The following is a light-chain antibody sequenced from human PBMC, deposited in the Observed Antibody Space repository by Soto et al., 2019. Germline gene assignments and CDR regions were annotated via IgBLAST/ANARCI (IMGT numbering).Light chain of an antibody. CDR3: HQYGSLLCT. V-gene: IGKV3-20*01. CDR1: QSVANNY. Sequence: EIVLTQSPGTLSLSPGDRATLSCRASQSVANNYLAWYQQKSGQAPRLLIYGASIRAAGVPDRFSGSGSGTDFTLTISRLESEDFAVYSCHQYGSLLCTFGPGTKVDI. CDR2: GAS. J-gene: IGKJ3*01.